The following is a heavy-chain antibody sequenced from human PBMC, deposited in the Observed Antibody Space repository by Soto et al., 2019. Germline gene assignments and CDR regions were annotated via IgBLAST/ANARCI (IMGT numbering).Heavy chain of an antibody. D-gene: IGHD1-1*01. J-gene: IGHJ4*02. CDR2: IYYSGST. CDR1: GGSISSSSYY. V-gene: IGHV4-31*03. Sequence: SETLSLTCTVSGGSISSSSYYWSWIRQHPGKGLEWIGYIYYSGSTYYNPSLKSRVTISVDTSKNQFSLKLSSVTAADTAVYYCASISPPTNYWGQGTLVTVSS. CDR3: ASISPPTNY.